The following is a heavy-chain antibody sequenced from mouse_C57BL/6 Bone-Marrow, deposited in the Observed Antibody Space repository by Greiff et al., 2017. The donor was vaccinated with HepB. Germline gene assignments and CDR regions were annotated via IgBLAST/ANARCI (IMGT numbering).Heavy chain of an antibody. CDR3: ARYYDYPYWYFDV. D-gene: IGHD2-4*01. CDR1: GYAFSSYW. CDR2: IYPGDGDT. J-gene: IGHJ1*03. Sequence: VQLKESGAELVKPGASVKISCKASGYAFSSYWMNWVKQRPGKGLEWIGQIYPGDGDTNYNGKFKGKATLTADKSSSTAYMQLSSLTSEDSAVYFCARYYDYPYWYFDVWGTGTTVTVSS. V-gene: IGHV1-80*01.